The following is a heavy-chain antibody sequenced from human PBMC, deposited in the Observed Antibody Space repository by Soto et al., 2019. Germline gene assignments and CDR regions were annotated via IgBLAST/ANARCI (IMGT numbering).Heavy chain of an antibody. CDR1: GSTVSSNY. V-gene: IGHV3-53*01. Sequence: GSLRLSCAASGSTVSSNYMSWVRQAPGKGLEWVSVIYSGGSTYYADSVKGRFTISRDNSKNTLYLQMNSLRAEDTAVYYCARDLGSNGLDYYYYYGMDVWGQGTTVTVSS. CDR2: IYSGGST. CDR3: ARDLGSNGLDYYYYYGMDV. J-gene: IGHJ6*02. D-gene: IGHD2-8*01.